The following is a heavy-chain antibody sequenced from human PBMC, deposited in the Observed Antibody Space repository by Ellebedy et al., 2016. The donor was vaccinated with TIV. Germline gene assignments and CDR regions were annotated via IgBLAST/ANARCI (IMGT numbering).Heavy chain of an antibody. J-gene: IGHJ4*02. CDR1: GYTFTGYY. CDR3: ARGYSYGSAFDY. Sequence: ASVKVSCKASGYTFTGYYMHWVRQAPGQGLEWMGWISAYNGNTNYAQKLQGRVTMTTDTSTSTAYMELRSLRSDDTAVYYCARGYSYGSAFDYWGQGTLVTVSS. V-gene: IGHV1-18*04. D-gene: IGHD5-18*01. CDR2: ISAYNGNT.